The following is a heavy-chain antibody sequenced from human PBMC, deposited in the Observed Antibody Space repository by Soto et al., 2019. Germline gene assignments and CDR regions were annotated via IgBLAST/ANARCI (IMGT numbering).Heavy chain of an antibody. V-gene: IGHV4-30-2*01. Sequence: QLQLQESLSRLVKPAQTLSLTCAVSGGSISSGGYSWSWIRQPPGKVLEWIAYIHHSGSTYYNPSLWCRVTISVARSTHQFSLTLSSVTAADTAVYYCARSRGRPVPPDYWGQGTLVTVSS. CDR2: IHHSGST. CDR3: ARSRGRPVPPDY. CDR1: GGSISSGGYS. D-gene: IGHD1-26*01. J-gene: IGHJ4*02.